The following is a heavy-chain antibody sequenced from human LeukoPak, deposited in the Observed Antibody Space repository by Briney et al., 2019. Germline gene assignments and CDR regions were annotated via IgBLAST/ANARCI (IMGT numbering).Heavy chain of an antibody. D-gene: IGHD6-13*01. Sequence: PSETLSLTCAVYGGSFSGYYWSWIRQPPGKGLEWIGEINHSGSTNYNPSLKSRVTISVDTSKNQFSLKLSSVTAADTAVYYCARGVFVRSNSWYEGYYYYYGMDVWGKGTTVTVSS. V-gene: IGHV4-34*01. CDR1: GGSFSGYY. CDR3: ARGVFVRSNSWYEGYYYYYGMDV. CDR2: INHSGST. J-gene: IGHJ6*04.